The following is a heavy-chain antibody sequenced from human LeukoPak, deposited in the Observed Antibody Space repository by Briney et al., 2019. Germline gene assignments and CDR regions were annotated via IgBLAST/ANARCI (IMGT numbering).Heavy chain of an antibody. D-gene: IGHD1-26*01. Sequence: ASVKVSCKXSGYTFTGYYIHWVRQAPGQGLERMGWINPNSGGTNYAQKFQGRVTMTRDTSISTAYMELSRLRSEDTAVYYCARVRDSGSYHRVLYYMDVWGKGTTVTVSS. CDR2: INPNSGGT. V-gene: IGHV1-2*02. CDR1: GYTFTGYY. CDR3: ARVRDSGSYHRVLYYMDV. J-gene: IGHJ6*03.